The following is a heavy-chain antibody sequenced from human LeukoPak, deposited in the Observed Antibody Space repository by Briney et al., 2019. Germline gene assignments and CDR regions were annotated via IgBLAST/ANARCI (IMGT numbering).Heavy chain of an antibody. CDR1: GGSISRYY. Sequence: SETLSLPCTVSGGSISRYYWSWIRQPPGKGLEWIGYKDYSGSTNYNRSLKSRVTISVDTSKNQFSLKLSSVTAADTAVYYCARDLSRPYNWFDPWGQGTLVTVSS. CDR3: ARDLSRPYNWFDP. CDR2: KDYSGST. V-gene: IGHV4-59*01. J-gene: IGHJ5*02.